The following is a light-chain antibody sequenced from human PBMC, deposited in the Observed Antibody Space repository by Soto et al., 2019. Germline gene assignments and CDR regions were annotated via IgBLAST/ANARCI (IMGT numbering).Light chain of an antibody. CDR3: QKYNGAQWT. V-gene: IGKV1-27*01. Sequence: DTQMTQSPSSLSSSAGDRVTIACRASQGIKNYFVWYQQKPGKVPKLLIYAASTLQSGGSSRFSGSGSGTDFTLTISSLQPEDVATYYCQKYNGAQWTFGQGTKVEI. J-gene: IGKJ1*01. CDR1: QGIKNY. CDR2: AAS.